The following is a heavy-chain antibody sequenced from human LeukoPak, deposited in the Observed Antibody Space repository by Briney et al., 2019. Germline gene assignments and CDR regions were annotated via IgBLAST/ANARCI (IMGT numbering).Heavy chain of an antibody. CDR3: ARARSTAGAARAAFDI. D-gene: IGHD2-15*01. CDR1: GFTFSDYY. Sequence: GGSLRLSCAASGFTFSDYYMSWIRQAPGKGLEWVSYISSSSSTIYYADSVKGRFTISRDNAKNSLYLQMNSLRAEDTAVYYCARARSTAGAARAAFDIWGQGTMVTVSS. J-gene: IGHJ3*02. CDR2: ISSSSSTI. V-gene: IGHV3-11*04.